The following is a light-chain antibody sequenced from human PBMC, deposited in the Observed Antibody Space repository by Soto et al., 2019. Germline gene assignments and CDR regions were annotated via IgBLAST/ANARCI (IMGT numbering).Light chain of an antibody. CDR2: AAS. CDR1: RDISTW. CDR3: QQYNNWPPKHP. J-gene: IGKJ4*01. V-gene: IGKV1-12*01. Sequence: MYNSLSAVSATKGDRVTITCRALRDISTWLAWYQKKPGQAPKLLIYAASILQSGVPARFSGSGSGTEFTLTISSLQSEDFAVYYCQQYNNWPPKHPFGG.